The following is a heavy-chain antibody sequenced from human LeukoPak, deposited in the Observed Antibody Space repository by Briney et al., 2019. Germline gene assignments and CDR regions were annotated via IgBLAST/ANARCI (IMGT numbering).Heavy chain of an antibody. J-gene: IGHJ5*02. CDR1: GGSISSSSYY. Sequence: PSETLSLTCTVSGGSISSSSYYWGWIRQPPGKGLEWIGSIYYSGSTYYNPSLKSRVTISVDTSKNQFSLKLSSVTAADTAVYYCARESYSSGWYTNWFDPWGQGTLVTVSS. CDR2: IYYSGST. D-gene: IGHD6-19*01. CDR3: ARESYSSGWYTNWFDP. V-gene: IGHV4-39*07.